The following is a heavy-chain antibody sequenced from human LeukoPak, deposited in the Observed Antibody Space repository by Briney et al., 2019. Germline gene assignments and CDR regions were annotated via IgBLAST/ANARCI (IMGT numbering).Heavy chain of an antibody. Sequence: GGSLRLSCAASGFTVSSNYMSWVRQAPGKGLEWVSVIYSGGSTYYADSVKGRFTISRNNSKNTLYLQMNSLRAEDTAVYYCAKPWTGYSSSWYFYYFDYWGQGTLVTVSS. D-gene: IGHD6-13*01. V-gene: IGHV3-66*02. J-gene: IGHJ4*02. CDR2: IYSGGST. CDR3: AKPWTGYSSSWYFYYFDY. CDR1: GFTVSSNY.